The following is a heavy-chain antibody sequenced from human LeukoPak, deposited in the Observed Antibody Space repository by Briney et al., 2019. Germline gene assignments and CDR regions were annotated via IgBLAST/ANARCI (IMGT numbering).Heavy chain of an antibody. V-gene: IGHV4-39*01. CDR1: GGSISSSSYY. Sequence: SETLSLTCTVSGGSISSSSYYWGWIRQPPGKGLEWIGSIYYSRNTYYNPSLKSRVTISVDTSKTQFSLKLRSVTAADTAVYYCARPAGQQLLDPFDYWGQGTLVTVSS. CDR3: ARPAGQQLLDPFDY. CDR2: IYYSRNT. J-gene: IGHJ4*02. D-gene: IGHD6-13*01.